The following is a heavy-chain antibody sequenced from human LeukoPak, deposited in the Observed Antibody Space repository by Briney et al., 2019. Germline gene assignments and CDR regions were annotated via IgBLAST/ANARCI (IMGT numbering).Heavy chain of an antibody. CDR1: RFTFSSYA. D-gene: IGHD3-10*01. V-gene: IGHV3-23*01. CDR2: ISGSGETT. Sequence: GGSLRLSCAASRFTFSSYALSWVRQAPGKGPEWVSVISGSGETTYYADSVKGRFTISRDNSKNTLYLQMNSLRAEDTAVYYCANSRAYFDYWGQGTLVTVSS. CDR3: ANSRAYFDY. J-gene: IGHJ4*02.